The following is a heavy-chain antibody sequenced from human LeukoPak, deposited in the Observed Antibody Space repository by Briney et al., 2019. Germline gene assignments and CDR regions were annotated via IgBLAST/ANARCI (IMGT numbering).Heavy chain of an antibody. J-gene: IGHJ4*02. CDR3: ARSYSGSYSEDFDY. Sequence: SETLSLTCTVSGSSISSNYWNWIRQPPGKGLQWIGYIYYTGSTKYNPSLKSRVTISVDRSKNQFSLKVSSVTAADTAVYYCARSYSGSYSEDFDYWGQGTLVTVSS. CDR2: IYYTGST. D-gene: IGHD1-26*01. CDR1: GSSISSNY. V-gene: IGHV4-59*01.